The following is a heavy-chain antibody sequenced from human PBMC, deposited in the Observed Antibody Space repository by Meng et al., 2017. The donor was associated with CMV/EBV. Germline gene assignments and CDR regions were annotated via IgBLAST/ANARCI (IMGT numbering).Heavy chain of an antibody. D-gene: IGHD1-14*01. V-gene: IGHV4-59*08. CDR2: IYYSGST. Sequence: SETLSLTCTVSGGSISSYYWSWIRQPPGKGLEWIGYIYYSGSTNYNPSLKSRVTISVDTSKNQFSLKLSSETAADTAVHFCARRSVYGWFDRWGQGTLVTVSS. CDR1: GGSISSYY. CDR3: ARRSVYGWFDR. J-gene: IGHJ5*02.